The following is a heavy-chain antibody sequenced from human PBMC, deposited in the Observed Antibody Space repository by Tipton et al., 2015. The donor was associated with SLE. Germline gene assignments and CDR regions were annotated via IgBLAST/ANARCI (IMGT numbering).Heavy chain of an antibody. CDR2: IDHSGRT. CDR1: GGSFNGYL. D-gene: IGHD3-10*01. V-gene: IGHV4-34*01. CDR3: TRLKETIRGSHFVWYFDL. Sequence: TLSLTCAVYGGSFNGYLWSWIRQPPGKGLEWIGEIDHSGRTKYNPSFKSRVTISLDTSKNQFSLNLTSVTAADTSVYYCTRLKETIRGSHFVWYFDLWGRGTPVAVSS. J-gene: IGHJ2*01.